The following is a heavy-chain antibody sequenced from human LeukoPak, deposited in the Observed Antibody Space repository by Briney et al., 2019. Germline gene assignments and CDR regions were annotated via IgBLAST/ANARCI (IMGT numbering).Heavy chain of an antibody. CDR2: IYYSGNT. V-gene: IGHV4-39*01. J-gene: IGHJ4*02. CDR3: ARHPGRFFDY. CDR1: GGSISSSSFY. D-gene: IGHD4-17*01. Sequence: PSETLSLTCTVSGGSISSSSFYWGRLRQPPGKGLEWIGSIYYSGNTYYNPSLKSRVSISVDTSKNQFSLKLSSVTAADTAVYYCARHPGRFFDYWGQGTLVTVSS.